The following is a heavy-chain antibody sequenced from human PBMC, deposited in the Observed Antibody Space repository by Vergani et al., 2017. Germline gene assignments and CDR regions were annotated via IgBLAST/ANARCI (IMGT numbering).Heavy chain of an antibody. J-gene: IGHJ4*02. Sequence: EVQLLESGGGLVQPGGSLRLSCAASGFTFSSYAMSWVRQAPGKGLEWVSAISGSGGSTYYADSVKGRFTISRDNSKNTLYLQMNSLRAEDTAVYYCAKSPYDILTGYLDFDYWGQGTLVTVSS. CDR2: ISGSGGST. CDR3: AKSPYDILTGYLDFDY. D-gene: IGHD3-9*01. V-gene: IGHV3-23*01. CDR1: GFTFSSYA.